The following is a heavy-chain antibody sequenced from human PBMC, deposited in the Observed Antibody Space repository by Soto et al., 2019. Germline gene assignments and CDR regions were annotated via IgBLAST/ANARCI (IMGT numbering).Heavy chain of an antibody. D-gene: IGHD2-8*02. CDR1: GASITGSSY. V-gene: IGHV4-4*07. CDR2: FSLSGTT. CDR3: ARGMTPPGAPAWYYFDS. J-gene: IGHJ4*02. Sequence: PSETLSLTCTVSGASITGSSYWSWIRQPAGKGLEWIGRFSLSGTTSYNASLRSRVTMSADVSKNQFSLRLTSVTAADTALYYCARGMTPPGAPAWYYFDSWGQGTLLTVSS.